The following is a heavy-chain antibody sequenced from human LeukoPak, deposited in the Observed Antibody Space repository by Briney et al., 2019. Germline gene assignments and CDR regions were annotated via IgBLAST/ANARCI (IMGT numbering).Heavy chain of an antibody. CDR1: GGSISSYY. J-gene: IGHJ4*02. CDR2: IYYSGST. V-gene: IGHV4-59*01. D-gene: IGHD3-3*01. CDR3: ARSLEWLYDY. Sequence: PSETLSLTCTVSGGSISSYYWSWIRQPPGKGLEWIGYIYYSGSTNYNPSLKSRVTILVDTSKNQFSPKLSSVTAADTAVYYCARSLEWLYDYWGQGTLVTVSS.